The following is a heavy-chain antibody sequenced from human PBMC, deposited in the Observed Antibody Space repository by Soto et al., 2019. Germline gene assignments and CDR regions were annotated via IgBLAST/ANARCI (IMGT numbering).Heavy chain of an antibody. Sequence: GSLRLSCAAAGFNFSSYAMSWVRQAPGKGLEWVSAISGSGGSTYYADSVKGRFTISRDNSKNTLYLQMNSLRAEDTAVYYCAKLSSRMYYYDSSGYFDYWGQGTLVTVSS. CDR2: ISGSGGST. V-gene: IGHV3-23*01. J-gene: IGHJ4*02. CDR3: AKLSSRMYYYDSSGYFDY. D-gene: IGHD3-22*01. CDR1: GFNFSSYA.